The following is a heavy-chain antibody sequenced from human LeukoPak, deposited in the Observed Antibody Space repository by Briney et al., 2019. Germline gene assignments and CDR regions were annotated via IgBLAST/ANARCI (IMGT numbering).Heavy chain of an antibody. V-gene: IGHV4-30-4*01. D-gene: IGHD2-15*01. J-gene: IGHJ4*02. CDR1: GGSIRSGDYY. CDR3: ARVTCSGGSCYPDF. CDR2: IYYGGST. Sequence: SETLSLTCTVSGGSIRSGDYYWSWIRQPPGKGLEWIGYIYYGGSTYHNPSLKSRLTISVDTSKNQFSLKLSSVTAADTAVYYCARVTCSGGSCYPDFWGQGTLVTVST.